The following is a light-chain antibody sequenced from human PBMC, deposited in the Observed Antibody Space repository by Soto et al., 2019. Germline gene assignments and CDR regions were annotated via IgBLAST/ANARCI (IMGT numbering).Light chain of an antibody. CDR2: GAS. CDR3: QHYAYSLWT. Sequence: DIVLTQSPGTLSLSPGEGATLSCRASQSVTGTYLAWYQQKPGQAPRLLVYGASRRATGIPTRFSGSGSGTDFTLTISRLEPEDFAVYYGQHYAYSLWTFGQGTKVEIK. V-gene: IGKV3-20*01. CDR1: QSVTGTY. J-gene: IGKJ1*01.